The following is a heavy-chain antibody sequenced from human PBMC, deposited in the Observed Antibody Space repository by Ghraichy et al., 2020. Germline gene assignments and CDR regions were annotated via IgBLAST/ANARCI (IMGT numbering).Heavy chain of an antibody. Sequence: GGSLRLSCAASGFPFSRYSMNWVRQPPGKGLEWVSSISSSSSYIYYADSVKGRFTISRDNAKNSLYLQMNSLRAEDTAVYYCALLPSSSGFDYWGQGTLVTVSS. J-gene: IGHJ4*02. CDR2: ISSSSSYI. V-gene: IGHV3-21*01. CDR3: ALLPSSSGFDY. CDR1: GFPFSRYS. D-gene: IGHD6-6*01.